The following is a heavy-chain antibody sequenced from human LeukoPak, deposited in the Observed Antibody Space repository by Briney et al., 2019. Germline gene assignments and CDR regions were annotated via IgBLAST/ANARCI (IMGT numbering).Heavy chain of an antibody. V-gene: IGHV4-34*01. CDR1: GGSFSGYY. CDR3: ARAPYSYDVNGWVPFDY. J-gene: IGHJ4*02. D-gene: IGHD3-22*01. Sequence: SETLSLTCAVYGGSFSGYYWSWIRQPPGKGLEWIGEINHSGSTNYNPSLKSRVTISVDTSKNQLSLRLSSVTAADTAVYYCARAPYSYDVNGWVPFDYWGQGTLVTVSS. CDR2: INHSGST.